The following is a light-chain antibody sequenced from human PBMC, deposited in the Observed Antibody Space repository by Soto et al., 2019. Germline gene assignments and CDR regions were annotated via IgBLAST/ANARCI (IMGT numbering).Light chain of an antibody. CDR2: GAS. V-gene: IGKV3-20*01. Sequence: EIVLTQSPGTLSLSPGERATLSCRASQSVSSNLLAWYQQKPGQAPRLLIYGASNRATDIPDRFSGSGSGTDFTLSISRLEPEDFAVYYCQQYGSSLITFCQGTRLEI. J-gene: IGKJ5*01. CDR3: QQYGSSLIT. CDR1: QSVSSNL.